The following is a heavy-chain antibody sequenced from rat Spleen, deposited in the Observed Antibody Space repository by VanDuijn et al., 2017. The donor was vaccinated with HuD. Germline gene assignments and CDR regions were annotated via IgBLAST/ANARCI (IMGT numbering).Heavy chain of an antibody. CDR1: GFTFSSFP. J-gene: IGHJ2*01. CDR3: TREQFGFLFDY. V-gene: IGHV5-46*01. CDR2: ISTSGGST. Sequence: EVQLVESGGGLVQPGRSMKLSCAASGFTFSSFPMAWVRQAPTKGLEWVATISTSGGSTYYRDSVKGRFTISRDNAKSTLYLQMNSLRSEDTATYYCTREQFGFLFDYWGQGVMVTVSS. D-gene: IGHD4-3*01.